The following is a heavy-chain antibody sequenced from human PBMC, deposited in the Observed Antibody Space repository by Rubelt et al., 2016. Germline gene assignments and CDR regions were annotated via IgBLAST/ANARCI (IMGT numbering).Heavy chain of an antibody. J-gene: IGHJ3*02. CDR3: TAAWIHLWSDAFDM. Sequence: GKGLEWVSYISSSGSTIYYADSVKGRFTISRDNAKNSLYLQMNSLKTEDTAVYYCTAAWIHLWSDAFDMWGQGTMVTVSS. V-gene: IGHV3-11*01. D-gene: IGHD5-18*01. CDR2: ISSSGSTI.